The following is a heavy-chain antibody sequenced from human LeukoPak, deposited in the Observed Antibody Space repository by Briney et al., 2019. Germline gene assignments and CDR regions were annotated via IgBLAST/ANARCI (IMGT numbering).Heavy chain of an antibody. V-gene: IGHV1-18*01. CDR3: ARDSPITYYDFWSGYSPSGWFDP. Sequence: GASVKVSCKASGYTFTSYGISWVRQAPGQGLEWMGWISAYNGNTNYAQKLQGRVTMTTDTSTSTAYMELRSLRSDDTAVYYCARDSPITYYDFWSGYSPSGWFDPWGQGTLVTVSS. D-gene: IGHD3-3*01. CDR1: GYTFTSYG. J-gene: IGHJ5*02. CDR2: ISAYNGNT.